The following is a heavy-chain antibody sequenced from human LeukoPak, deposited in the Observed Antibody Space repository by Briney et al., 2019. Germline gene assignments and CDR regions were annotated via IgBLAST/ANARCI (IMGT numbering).Heavy chain of an antibody. V-gene: IGHV1-69*13. Sequence: ASVKVSCKGSGGTFSSYAISWVRQAPGQGLEWMGGIISIFSTANYAQKFQGRVTITADESTSTAYMELSSLRSEDTAVYYCARGRREYSSIGDFDYWGQGTLVTVSP. D-gene: IGHD6-6*01. CDR2: IISIFSTA. CDR1: GGTFSSYA. J-gene: IGHJ4*02. CDR3: ARGRREYSSIGDFDY.